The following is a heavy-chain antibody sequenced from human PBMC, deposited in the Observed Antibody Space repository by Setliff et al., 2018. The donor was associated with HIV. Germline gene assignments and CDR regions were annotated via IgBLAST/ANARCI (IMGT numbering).Heavy chain of an antibody. D-gene: IGHD6-13*01. CDR3: ARDSDIAAAGPSDY. J-gene: IGHJ4*02. Sequence: ASVKVSCKASGYTFTNFGISWVRQAPGQGLEWMGWISPYNGNTNYAQKLQGRVTMTTDTSTSTAYMELRSLRSDDTAVYYCARDSDIAAAGPSDYWGQGTLVTVSS. CDR2: ISPYNGNT. V-gene: IGHV1-18*01. CDR1: GYTFTNFG.